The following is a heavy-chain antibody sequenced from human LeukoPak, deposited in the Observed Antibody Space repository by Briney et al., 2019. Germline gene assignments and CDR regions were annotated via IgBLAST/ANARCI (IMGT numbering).Heavy chain of an antibody. CDR3: ARGDGEAFDI. Sequence: PSETLSLTCAVYGGSFSGYYWSLIRQPPGKGLEWIGEINHSGSTNYNPSLKSRVTISVDTSKNQFSLKLSSVTAADTAVYYCARGDGEAFDIWGQGTMVTVSS. CDR2: INHSGST. D-gene: IGHD3-10*01. J-gene: IGHJ3*02. CDR1: GGSFSGYY. V-gene: IGHV4-34*01.